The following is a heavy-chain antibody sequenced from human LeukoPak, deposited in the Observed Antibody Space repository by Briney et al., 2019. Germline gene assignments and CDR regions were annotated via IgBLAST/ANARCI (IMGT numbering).Heavy chain of an antibody. CDR3: ATVAESGSFHDFPGDPQNGVYYFDY. V-gene: IGHV1-24*01. CDR1: GYTLTELS. CDR2: FDPEDGET. D-gene: IGHD1-26*01. Sequence: GASVKVSCKVSGYTLTELSMHWVRQAPGKGLEWMGGFDPEDGETIYAQKFQGRVTMTEDTSTDTAYMELSSLRSEDTAVYYCATVAESGSFHDFPGDPQNGVYYFDYWGQGTLVTVSS. J-gene: IGHJ4*02.